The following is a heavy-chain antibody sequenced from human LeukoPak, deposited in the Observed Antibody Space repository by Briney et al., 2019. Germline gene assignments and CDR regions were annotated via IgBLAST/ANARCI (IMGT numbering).Heavy chain of an antibody. D-gene: IGHD6-19*01. Sequence: PGGSLRLSCAASGFTFSSYAMSWVRQAPGKGLEWVSAISGSGGSTYYADSVKGRFTISRDDSKNTAYLQMNSLKTEDTAVYYCAGGRGWYSPDYWGQGTLVTVSS. CDR3: AGGRGWYSPDY. CDR2: ISGSGGST. V-gene: IGHV3-23*01. CDR1: GFTFSSYA. J-gene: IGHJ4*02.